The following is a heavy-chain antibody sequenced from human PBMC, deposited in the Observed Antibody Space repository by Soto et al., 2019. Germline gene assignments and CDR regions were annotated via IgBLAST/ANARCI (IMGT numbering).Heavy chain of an antibody. CDR3: ARPYVDTAMVYAFDI. CDR1: GGTFSSYA. V-gene: IGHV1-69*13. CDR2: IIPIFGTA. D-gene: IGHD5-18*01. J-gene: IGHJ3*02. Sequence: ASVKVSCKASGGTFSSYAISWVRQAPGQGLEWMGGIIPIFGTANYAQKFQGRVTITADESTSTAYMELSSLRSEDTAVYYCARPYVDTAMVYAFDIWGQGTMVTVSS.